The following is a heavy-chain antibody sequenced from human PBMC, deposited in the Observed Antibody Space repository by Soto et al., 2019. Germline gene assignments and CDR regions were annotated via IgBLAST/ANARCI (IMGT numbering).Heavy chain of an antibody. CDR2: INHSGST. Sequence: SETLSLTCAVYGGSFSGYYWSWIRQPPGKGLEWIGEINHSGSTNYNPSLKSRVTISVDTSKNQFSLKLSSVTAADTAVYYCARGRGDDYGDYNYYFDYWGQGTLVTVSS. CDR3: ARGRGDDYGDYNYYFDY. CDR1: GGSFSGYY. V-gene: IGHV4-34*01. D-gene: IGHD4-17*01. J-gene: IGHJ4*02.